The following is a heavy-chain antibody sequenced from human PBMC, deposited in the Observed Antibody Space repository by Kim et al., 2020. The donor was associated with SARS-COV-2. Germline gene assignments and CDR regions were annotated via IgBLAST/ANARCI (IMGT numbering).Heavy chain of an antibody. CDR3: ARSTRRSSSSNYYYGMDV. J-gene: IGHJ6*02. Sequence: VKGRFTISRDNAKNSLYLQMNSLRAEDAAVYYCARSTRRSSSSNYYYGMDVWGQGTTVTISS. V-gene: IGHV3-11*01. D-gene: IGHD6-6*01.